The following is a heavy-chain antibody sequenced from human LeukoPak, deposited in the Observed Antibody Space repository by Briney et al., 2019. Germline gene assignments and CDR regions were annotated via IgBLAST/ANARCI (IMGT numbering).Heavy chain of an antibody. V-gene: IGHV1-69*01. CDR1: GGTFSIYA. J-gene: IGHJ4*02. CDR2: SIPIFGTA. Sequence: SVKVSCKASGGTFSIYAISWVRHAPGQGLEWSVGSIPIFGTANYTQKFQGRVTITADESTSTAYMELSSLRSEDTAVYYCARVIKYYGSGSIRFDYWGEGTLVTVSS. D-gene: IGHD3-10*01. CDR3: ARVIKYYGSGSIRFDY.